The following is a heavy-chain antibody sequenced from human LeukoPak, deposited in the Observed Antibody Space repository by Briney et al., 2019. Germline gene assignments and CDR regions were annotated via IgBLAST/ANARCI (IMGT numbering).Heavy chain of an antibody. CDR2: INPNSGGT. CDR1: GYTFTGYY. J-gene: IGHJ6*03. V-gene: IGHV1-2*02. Sequence: ASVKVSCKASGYTFTGYYMHWVRQAPGQGLEWMGWINPNSGGTNYAQKFQGRVTMTRDTSISTAYMELSRLRSDDTAVYYCARNYDFWSGYYSYYMDVWGKGTTVTVSS. CDR3: ARNYDFWSGYYSYYMDV. D-gene: IGHD3-3*01.